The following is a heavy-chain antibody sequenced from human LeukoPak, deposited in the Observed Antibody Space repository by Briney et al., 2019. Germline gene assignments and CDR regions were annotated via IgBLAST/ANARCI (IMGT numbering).Heavy chain of an antibody. CDR1: GYSFTSYW. CDR3: ARRGGSGWFPPDY. Sequence: GESLNISCKGSGYSFTSYWIGWVRKMPGKGLEWLGIIYPGDSDTRYSPSIQGQVTISADKSISTAYLHWSSPKASDTAMYYCARRGGSGWFPPDYWGQGTLVTVSS. J-gene: IGHJ4*02. V-gene: IGHV5-51*01. D-gene: IGHD6-19*01. CDR2: IYPGDSDT.